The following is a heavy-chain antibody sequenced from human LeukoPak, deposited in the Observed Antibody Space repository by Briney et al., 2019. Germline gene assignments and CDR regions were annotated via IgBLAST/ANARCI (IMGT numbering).Heavy chain of an antibody. CDR2: ISSSSSYI. D-gene: IGHD3-3*01. J-gene: IGHJ4*02. CDR1: GFTFSSYS. V-gene: IGHV3-21*01. CDR3: ASSGITIFGVVIPDY. Sequence: PGGSLRLSCAASGFTFSSYSMNWVRQAPGKGPEWVSSISSSSSYIYYADSVKGRFTISRDNAKNSLYLQMNSLRAEDTAVYYCASSGITIFGVVIPDYWGQGTLVTVSS.